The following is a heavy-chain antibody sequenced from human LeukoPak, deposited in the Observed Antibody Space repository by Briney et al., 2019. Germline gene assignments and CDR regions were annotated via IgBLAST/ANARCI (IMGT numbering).Heavy chain of an antibody. V-gene: IGHV3-9*01. J-gene: IGHJ5*02. D-gene: IGHD6-19*01. CDR3: AKDKYSSGWNEGWFDP. CDR1: GFTFNDYA. CDR2: ISWNSGSI. Sequence: GRFLRLSCAATGFTFNDYAMHWVRQAPGKGLEWVSGISWNSGSIGYAGSVKGRFTISRDNAKNSVYLQMNSLRLEDTALYYCAKDKYSSGWNEGWFDPWGQGTLVTVSS.